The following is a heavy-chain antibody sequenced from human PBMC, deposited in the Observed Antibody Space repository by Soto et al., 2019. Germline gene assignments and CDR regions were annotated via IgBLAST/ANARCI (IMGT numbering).Heavy chain of an antibody. J-gene: IGHJ4*02. CDR2: INSDGSST. CDR3: ASKHISRAFDY. Sequence: EVQLVESGGGLVQPGGSLRLSCAASGFTFSSYCMHWVRQAPGKGLVWVSRINSDGSSTTYADSVKGRFTISRDNAKNTVYLQMNSLRAEDTAVYYCASKHISRAFDYWGQGTLVTVSS. CDR1: GFTFSSYC. V-gene: IGHV3-74*01. D-gene: IGHD6-13*01.